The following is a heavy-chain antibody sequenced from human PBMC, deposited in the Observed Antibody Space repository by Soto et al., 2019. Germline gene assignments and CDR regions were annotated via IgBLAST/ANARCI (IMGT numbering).Heavy chain of an antibody. CDR3: ARGGRPLLWFGEPKYYFDY. CDR1: GFTFSSYG. J-gene: IGHJ4*02. V-gene: IGHV3-33*01. Sequence: QVQLVESGGGVVQPGRSLRLSCAASGFTFSSYGMHWVRQAPGKGLEWVAVIWYDGSNKYYADSVKGRFTISRDNSKNTLYLQMNSLRAEDTAVYYCARGGRPLLWFGEPKYYFDYWGQGTLVTVSS. CDR2: IWYDGSNK. D-gene: IGHD3-10*01.